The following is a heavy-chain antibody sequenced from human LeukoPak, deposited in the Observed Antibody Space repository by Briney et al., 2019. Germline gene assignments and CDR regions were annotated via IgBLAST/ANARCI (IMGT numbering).Heavy chain of an antibody. CDR1: GFTFSSYS. Sequence: PGGSLRLSCAASGFTFSSYSVNWVRQAPGKGLEWVSYISSSSSTIYYADSVKGRFTISRDNAKNSLYLQMNSLRAEDTAVYYCARDNWNYAVDYWGQGTLVTVSS. CDR3: ARDNWNYAVDY. D-gene: IGHD1-7*01. CDR2: ISSSSSTI. J-gene: IGHJ4*02. V-gene: IGHV3-48*04.